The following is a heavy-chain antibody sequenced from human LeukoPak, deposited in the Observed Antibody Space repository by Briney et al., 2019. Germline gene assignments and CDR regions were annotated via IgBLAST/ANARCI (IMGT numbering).Heavy chain of an antibody. J-gene: IGHJ4*02. CDR2: INHSGST. V-gene: IGHV4-34*01. CDR3: ARGRVLLRYCSGGSCYKGPFDY. Sequence: SETLSRTCAVYGGSFSGYYWSWIRQPPGKGLEWIGEINHSGSTNYNPSLKSRVTISVDTSKNQFSLKLSSVTAADTAVYYCARGRVLLRYCSGGSCYKGPFDYWGQGTLVTVSS. D-gene: IGHD2-15*01. CDR1: GGSFSGYY.